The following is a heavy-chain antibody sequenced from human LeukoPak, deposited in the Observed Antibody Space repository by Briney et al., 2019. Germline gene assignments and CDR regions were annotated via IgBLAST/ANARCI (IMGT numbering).Heavy chain of an antibody. Sequence: SETLSLTCAVYGGSFSGYYWSWIRQPPGKGLEWIGEINHSRSTNYNPSLKSRVTISVDTSKNQFSLKLSSVTAADTAVYYCARVARYCSGGSCYFSGMDVWGKGTTVTVSS. J-gene: IGHJ6*04. CDR1: GGSFSGYY. V-gene: IGHV4-34*01. CDR3: ARVARYCSGGSCYFSGMDV. D-gene: IGHD2-15*01. CDR2: INHSRST.